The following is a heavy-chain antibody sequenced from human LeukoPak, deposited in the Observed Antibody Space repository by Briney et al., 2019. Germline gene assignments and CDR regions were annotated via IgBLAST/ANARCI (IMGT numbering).Heavy chain of an antibody. D-gene: IGHD5-12*01. V-gene: IGHV3-30*18. Sequence: GGSLRLSCAASGFTFSSYSMNWVRQAPGKGLEWVAVISYDGSNKYYADSVKGRFTISRDNSKNTLYLQMNSLRAEDTAVYYCAKPEGVATQNPPFDYWGQGTLVTVSS. CDR2: ISYDGSNK. CDR3: AKPEGVATQNPPFDY. CDR1: GFTFSSYS. J-gene: IGHJ4*02.